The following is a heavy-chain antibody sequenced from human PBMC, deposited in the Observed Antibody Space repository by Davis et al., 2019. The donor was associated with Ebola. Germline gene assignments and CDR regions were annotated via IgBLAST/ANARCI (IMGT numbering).Heavy chain of an antibody. D-gene: IGHD6-19*01. V-gene: IGHV3-23*01. CDR3: AKDTSNVWFDV. CDR2: LGLSADT. J-gene: IGHJ3*01. Sequence: GESLKISCAASGFVFSSYVMSWVRRAPGKGLKWVSTLGLSADTYYADSVKGRFTISRDNSKNTLHLQMNSLRVEDTAIYYCAKDTSNVWFDVWGQGTMVTVSS. CDR1: GFVFSSYV.